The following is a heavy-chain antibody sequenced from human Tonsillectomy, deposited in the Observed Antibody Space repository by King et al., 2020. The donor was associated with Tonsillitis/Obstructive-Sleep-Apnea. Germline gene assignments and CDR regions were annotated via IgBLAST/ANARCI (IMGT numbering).Heavy chain of an antibody. Sequence: QLQESGPGLVKPSETLSLTCTVSGGSISSYYGTWIRQPPGKGLEWIGYIYYRGSTNYNPSLKSRVTISVDTSKNQFSLKLSSVTAADTAVYYCARDSSEAAGVYYYYYMDVWGKGTTVTVSS. V-gene: IGHV4-59*01. CDR3: ARDSSEAAGVYYYYYMDV. CDR1: GGSISSYY. J-gene: IGHJ6*03. D-gene: IGHD6-13*01. CDR2: IYYRGST.